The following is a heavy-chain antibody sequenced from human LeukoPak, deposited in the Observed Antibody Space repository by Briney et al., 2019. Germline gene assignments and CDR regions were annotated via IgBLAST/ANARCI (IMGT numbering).Heavy chain of an antibody. V-gene: IGHV3-23*01. D-gene: IGHD1-26*01. Sequence: GGSLRLSCAASGFTFSTYAMSWVRQAPGKGLEWVSAISGGGGDIYYADSVKGRFTISRDNSKNTLYLQMNSLRAEDTAVYYCARSHVGADRYFDYWGQGTLVTVSS. CDR2: ISGGGGDI. J-gene: IGHJ4*02. CDR1: GFTFSTYA. CDR3: ARSHVGADRYFDY.